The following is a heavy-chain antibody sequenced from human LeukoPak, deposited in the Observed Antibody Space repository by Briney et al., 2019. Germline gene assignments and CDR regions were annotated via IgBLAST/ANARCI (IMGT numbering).Heavy chain of an antibody. V-gene: IGHV3-23*01. J-gene: IGHJ4*02. CDR2: ISGSGGST. CDR3: AKATVLYYFDY. Sequence: GGSLRPSCAASGFTFSSYAMSWVRQAQGRGWEWVSAISGSGGSTYYADSVKGRFTISRDNSKNTLYLQMNSLRAEDTAVYYCAKATVLYYFDYWGQGTLVTVSS. CDR1: GFTFSSYA. D-gene: IGHD4-17*01.